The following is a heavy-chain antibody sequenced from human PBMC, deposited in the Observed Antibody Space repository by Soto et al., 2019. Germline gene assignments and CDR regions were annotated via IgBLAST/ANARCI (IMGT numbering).Heavy chain of an antibody. J-gene: IGHJ4*02. Sequence: SETLSLTFTVSGGSVSSGSYYWSWIRQPTGKGLEWIGYIYYSGSTNYNPSLKSRVTISVDTSKNQFSLKLSSVTAADTAVYYCARDDRSGYYYDYWGQGTLVTVSS. D-gene: IGHD3-22*01. CDR1: GGSVSSGSYY. CDR3: ARDDRSGYYYDY. CDR2: IYYSGST. V-gene: IGHV4-61*01.